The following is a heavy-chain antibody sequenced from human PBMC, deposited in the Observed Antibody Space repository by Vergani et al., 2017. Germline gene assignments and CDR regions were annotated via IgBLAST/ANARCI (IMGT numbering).Heavy chain of an antibody. D-gene: IGHD3-16*01. V-gene: IGHV3-21*06. CDR2: ISGRSNYI. CDR3: ARKKYYESKDYYQVEPFDY. Sequence: EVQLQESGGGLVKPGGSLRVSCAASGFSFSTYSINWVRQAPGKGLEWVSSISGRSNYIYYADSLKGRFTISRENSKNSVYLQMNSLRAEDTAIYYCARKKYYESKDYYQVEPFDYWAREPWSPSPQ. J-gene: IGHJ4*02. CDR1: GFSFSTYS.